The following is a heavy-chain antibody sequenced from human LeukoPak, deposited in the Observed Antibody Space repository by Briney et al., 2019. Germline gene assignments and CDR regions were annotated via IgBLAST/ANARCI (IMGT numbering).Heavy chain of an antibody. J-gene: IGHJ4*02. CDR3: ARDRRHSSGWYAY. CDR2: ISCDGSNK. D-gene: IGHD6-19*01. CDR1: GFTFSSYA. Sequence: PGRSLGLSCAASGFTFSSYAMHWVRQAPGKGLEWVAVISCDGSNKYYADSVKGRFTISRDNSKNTLYLQMNSLRAEDTAVYYCARDRRHSSGWYAYWGQGTLVTVSS. V-gene: IGHV3-30*04.